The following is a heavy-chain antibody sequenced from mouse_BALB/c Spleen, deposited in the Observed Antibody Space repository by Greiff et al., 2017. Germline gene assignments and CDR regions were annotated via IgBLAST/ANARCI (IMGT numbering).Heavy chain of an antibody. D-gene: IGHD1-1*01. CDR1: GFTFSSFG. J-gene: IGHJ2*01. CDR2: ISSGSSTI. Sequence: EVKLVESGGGLVQPGGSRKLSCAASGFTFSSFGMHWVRQAPEKGLEWVAYISSGSSTIYYADTVKGRFTISRDNPKNTLFLQMTSLRSEDTAMYYCARSGYYGSSYCFDDWGQGTTLTVSS. V-gene: IGHV5-17*02. CDR3: ARSGYYGSSYCFDD.